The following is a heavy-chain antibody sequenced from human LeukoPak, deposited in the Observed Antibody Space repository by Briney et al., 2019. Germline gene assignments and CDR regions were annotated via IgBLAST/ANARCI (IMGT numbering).Heavy chain of an antibody. Sequence: HGASVKVSCKASGYTLTSYDINWVRQATGQGLEWMGWMNPNSGNTGYAQKFQGRVTMTRNTSISTAYMELSSLRSEDTAVYYCARGRMVRGVIGYWGQGTLVTVSS. CDR3: ARGRMVRGVIGY. CDR2: MNPNSGNT. V-gene: IGHV1-8*01. J-gene: IGHJ4*02. D-gene: IGHD3-10*01. CDR1: GYTLTSYD.